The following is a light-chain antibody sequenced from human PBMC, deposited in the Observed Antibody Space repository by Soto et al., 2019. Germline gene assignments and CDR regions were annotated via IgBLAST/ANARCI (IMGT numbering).Light chain of an antibody. CDR1: SSNIGNNA. CDR2: RNS. V-gene: IGLV1-44*01. J-gene: IGLJ3*02. CDR3: PTWDDSLDGWV. Sequence: QSVLTQPPSASGSPGQRVIISCSGSSSNIGNNAVNWYQHLPGTSPKLLIYRNSQRPSGVPDRFSGSKSGTSASLAISGLQSEDETDYYCPTWDDSLDGWVFGGGTKLTVL.